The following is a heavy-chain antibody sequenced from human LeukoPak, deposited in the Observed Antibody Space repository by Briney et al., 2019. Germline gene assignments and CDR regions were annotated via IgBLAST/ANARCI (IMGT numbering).Heavy chain of an antibody. CDR3: AKGLDQFDY. CDR1: GFTFSSCG. V-gene: IGHV3-33*06. CDR2: IWYDGSKK. Sequence: GGSLRLSCAASGFTFSSCGMHWVRQAPGKGLEWVAVIWYDGSKKYYADSVKGHFTISRDYSKNTLYLQMNSLRAEDTAVYYCAKGLDQFDYWGQGILITVSS. J-gene: IGHJ4*02. D-gene: IGHD2-2*03.